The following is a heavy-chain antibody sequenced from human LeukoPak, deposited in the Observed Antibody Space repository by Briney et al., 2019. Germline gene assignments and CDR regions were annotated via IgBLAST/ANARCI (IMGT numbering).Heavy chain of an antibody. V-gene: IGHV3-23*01. D-gene: IGHD3-16*02. CDR3: AKVSGSLRAPFDY. J-gene: IGHJ4*02. CDR1: GFTFSSDA. Sequence: PGGPLRLSCAAYGFTFSSDAMSWVRQAPGKGLEWVSAISGSGGSTYYADSVKGRFTISRDNSKNTLYLQMNSLRAEDTAVYYCAKVSGSLRAPFDYWGQGTLVTVSS. CDR2: ISGSGGST.